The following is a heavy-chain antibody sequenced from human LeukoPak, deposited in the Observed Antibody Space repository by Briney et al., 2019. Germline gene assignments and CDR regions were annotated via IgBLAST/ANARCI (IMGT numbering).Heavy chain of an antibody. D-gene: IGHD2-15*01. Sequence: GGSLRPSCAASGFTVSSNYMSWVRQAPGKGLEWVSVIYSGGSTYYADSVKGRFTISRDNSKNTLYLQMNSLRAEDTAVYYCTKDLLYCSGGSCYSVGAAALDYWGQGTLVTVSS. CDR2: IYSGGST. J-gene: IGHJ4*02. CDR3: TKDLLYCSGGSCYSVGAAALDY. V-gene: IGHV3-66*02. CDR1: GFTVSSNY.